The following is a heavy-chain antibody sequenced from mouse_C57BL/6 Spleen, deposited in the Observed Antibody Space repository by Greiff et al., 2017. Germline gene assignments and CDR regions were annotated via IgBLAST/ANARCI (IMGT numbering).Heavy chain of an antibody. CDR3: ARIFGYDYAMDY. Sequence: QVQLQQSGAELVMPGASVKLSCKASGYTFTSYWLHWVKQRPGQGLEWIGEIDPSDSYTNYNQKFKGKSTLTVDKSSSTAYMQLSSLTSEDSAVYYCARIFGYDYAMDYWGQGTSVTVSS. CDR1: GYTFTSYW. V-gene: IGHV1-69*01. J-gene: IGHJ4*01. CDR2: IDPSDSYT. D-gene: IGHD2-2*01.